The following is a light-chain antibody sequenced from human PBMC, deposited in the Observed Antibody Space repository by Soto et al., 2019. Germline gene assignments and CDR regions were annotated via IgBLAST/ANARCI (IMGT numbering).Light chain of an antibody. J-gene: IGKJ2*01. CDR1: QSIVYSDGNAY. V-gene: IGKV2-30*01. Sequence: DVVMTQSPLSLPVTLGQPASISCRSSQSIVYSDGNAYLSWFQQRPGQSPRRLIYKAFNRDSGVPDRFIGIGSGTDFTLKISRVEAEDVGVYYCMQGPHWPQVTFGQGTKLEIK. CDR2: KAF. CDR3: MQGPHWPQVT.